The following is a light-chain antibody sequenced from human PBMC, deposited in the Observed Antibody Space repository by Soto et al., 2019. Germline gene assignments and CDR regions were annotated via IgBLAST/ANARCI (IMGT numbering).Light chain of an antibody. CDR1: QSISIH. CDR3: QQRDSGPLT. V-gene: IGKV1-39*01. Sequence: DIQMAQSPSSLSASVGDRVTITCRASQSISIHLNWYQQKPGKAPKLLIYAASTLQGGVPSRFSGRGSGTDFTLTISSLQPEDFATYYCQQRDSGPLTFGGGTTVDIK. CDR2: AAS. J-gene: IGKJ4*01.